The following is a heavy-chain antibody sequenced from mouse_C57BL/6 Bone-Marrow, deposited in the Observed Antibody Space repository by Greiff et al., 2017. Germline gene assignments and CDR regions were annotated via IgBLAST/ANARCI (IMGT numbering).Heavy chain of an antibody. CDR1: GFNIKNTY. Sequence: EVKLVESVAELVRPGASVKLSCTASGFNIKNTYMHWVKQRPEQGLEWIGRIDPANGNTKYDPKFQGKATITADTSSNTAYLQLSSLTSEDTAIYYCASPYYYGSSDYYAMDYWGQGTSVTVAS. V-gene: IGHV14-3*01. CDR3: ASPYYYGSSDYYAMDY. J-gene: IGHJ4*01. D-gene: IGHD1-1*01. CDR2: IDPANGNT.